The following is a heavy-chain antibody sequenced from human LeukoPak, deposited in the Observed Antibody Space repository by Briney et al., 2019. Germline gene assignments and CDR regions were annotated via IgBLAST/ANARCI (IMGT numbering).Heavy chain of an antibody. CDR1: GGSISGYY. Sequence: SETLSLTCSVSGGSISGYYWSWVRQPAGKGLEWIGRINTSGSNNYNPSLKSRVTMSVDTSKNQFSLMLSSVSAADTAMYYCARSKDCTDGVCPRAFDSWGQGTLVTVFS. V-gene: IGHV4-4*07. CDR3: ARSKDCTDGVCPRAFDS. J-gene: IGHJ4*02. CDR2: INTSGSN. D-gene: IGHD2-8*01.